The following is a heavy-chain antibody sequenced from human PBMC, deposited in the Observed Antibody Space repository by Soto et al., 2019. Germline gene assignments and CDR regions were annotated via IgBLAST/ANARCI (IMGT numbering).Heavy chain of an antibody. Sequence: KASETLSLTCTVSGGSISSYYWSWIRQPPGKGLEWIGYIYYSGSTNYNPSLKSRVTISVDTSKNQFSLKLSSVTAADTAVYYCARESTNYGMDVWGQGTTVTVSS. CDR1: GGSISSYY. CDR3: ARESTNYGMDV. J-gene: IGHJ6*02. CDR2: IYYSGST. V-gene: IGHV4-59*01. D-gene: IGHD2-2*01.